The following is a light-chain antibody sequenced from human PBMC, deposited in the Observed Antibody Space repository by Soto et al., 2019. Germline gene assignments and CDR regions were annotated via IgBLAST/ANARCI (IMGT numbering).Light chain of an antibody. CDR2: KAS. CDR3: QHYNSYSEA. V-gene: IGKV1-5*03. Sequence: DIQMTQSPSTLSGSVGDSVTITCRASQTIRSWLAWYQRKPAKAPKLLIYKASTLKSGVPSRFSGSGSGTEFTLTISSLQPDDFATYYCQHYNSYSEAFGQGTKLDNK. CDR1: QTIRSW. J-gene: IGKJ1*01.